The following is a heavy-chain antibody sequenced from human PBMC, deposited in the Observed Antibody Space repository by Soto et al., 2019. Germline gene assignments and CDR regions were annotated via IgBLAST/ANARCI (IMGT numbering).Heavy chain of an antibody. V-gene: IGHV3-7*01. Sequence: GGSLRLSCAASGFTFSSYWMSWVRQAPGKGLEWVANIKQDGSEKYYVDSVKGRFTISRDNAKNSLYLQMNSLRAEDTAVYYCARDNRDIVLMVYASDAFVIWGQGTMVTVSS. D-gene: IGHD2-8*01. J-gene: IGHJ3*02. CDR1: GFTFSSYW. CDR2: IKQDGSEK. CDR3: ARDNRDIVLMVYASDAFVI.